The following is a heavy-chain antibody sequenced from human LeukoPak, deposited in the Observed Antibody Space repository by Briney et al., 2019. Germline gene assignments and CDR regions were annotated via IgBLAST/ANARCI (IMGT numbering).Heavy chain of an antibody. CDR3: ARVSLVRGAPDYYFDY. J-gene: IGHJ4*02. V-gene: IGHV4-4*07. D-gene: IGHD3-10*01. CDR2: IYTSGST. CDR1: GDSISNYY. Sequence: PSETLSLTCTVSGDSISNYYWSWIRQPAGKGLEWIGRIYTSGSTNYNPSLKSRVTMSVDTSKNQFSLKLSSVAAADTAVYYCARVSLVRGAPDYYFDYWGQGTLVTVSS.